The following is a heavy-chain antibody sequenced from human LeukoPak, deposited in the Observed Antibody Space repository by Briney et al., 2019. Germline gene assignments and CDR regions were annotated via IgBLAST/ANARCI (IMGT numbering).Heavy chain of an antibody. J-gene: IGHJ4*02. CDR2: LSGSGGST. CDR1: GFTFSTYD. Sequence: PGGSLRLSCAAAGFTFSTYDMNWVRQAPGSGLEWVSGLSGSGGSTFYADSVKGRFTISRDNSKNTVCLQMNSLRGEDTAMYYCARGVTVTTDFWGQGTLVTVSS. CDR3: ARGVTVTTDF. D-gene: IGHD4-17*01. V-gene: IGHV3-23*01.